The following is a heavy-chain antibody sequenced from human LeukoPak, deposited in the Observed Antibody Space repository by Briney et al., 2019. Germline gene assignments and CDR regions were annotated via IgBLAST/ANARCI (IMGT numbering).Heavy chain of an antibody. CDR1: GFTFSSYS. V-gene: IGHV3-21*01. Sequence: PGGSLRLSCAASGFTFSSYSMNWVRQAPGKGVGWGSYISSSSSYIYYADSVRGRFTISRDNAKNSLYLQMNSLRAEDTAVYYCARRGYSGYADYWGQGTLVTASS. D-gene: IGHD5-12*01. CDR2: ISSSSSYI. J-gene: IGHJ4*02. CDR3: ARRGYSGYADY.